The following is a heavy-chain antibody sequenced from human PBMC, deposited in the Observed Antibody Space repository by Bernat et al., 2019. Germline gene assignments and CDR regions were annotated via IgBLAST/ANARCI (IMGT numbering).Heavy chain of an antibody. Sequence: QVQLVESGGGVVQHGRSLRLSCAASGFTFSSYGMHWVRQAPGKGLEWVAVISYDGSNKYYADSVKGRFTISRDNSKNTLYLQMNSLRAEDTAVYYCAKEQSAVAGRGLDYWGQGTLVTVSS. V-gene: IGHV3-30*18. CDR2: ISYDGSNK. J-gene: IGHJ4*02. D-gene: IGHD6-19*01. CDR1: GFTFSSYG. CDR3: AKEQSAVAGRGLDY.